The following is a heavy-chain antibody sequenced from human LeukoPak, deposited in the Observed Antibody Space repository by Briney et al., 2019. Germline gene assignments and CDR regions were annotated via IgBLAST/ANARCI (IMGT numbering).Heavy chain of an antibody. CDR3: AKVASDYYDSVAYYSQYFQH. J-gene: IGHJ1*01. CDR1: GFTFSSYS. V-gene: IGHV3-48*04. CDR2: ISSSSSTI. D-gene: IGHD3-22*01. Sequence: GGSLRLSCAASGFTFSSYSMNWVRQAPGKGLEWVSYISSSSSTIYYADSVKGRFTISRDNAKNTLYLQMNSLRAEDTAVYYCAKVASDYYDSVAYYSQYFQHWGQGSLVTVSS.